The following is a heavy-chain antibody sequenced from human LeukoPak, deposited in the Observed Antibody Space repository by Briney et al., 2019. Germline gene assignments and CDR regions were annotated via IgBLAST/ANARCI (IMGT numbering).Heavy chain of an antibody. CDR2: IYYSGST. CDR1: GGSISSYY. J-gene: IGHJ6*03. CDR3: ARGYYYGSGSYYYYYYMDV. V-gene: IGHV4-59*01. Sequence: SETLSLTCTVSGGSISSYYWSWIRQPPGKGLEWIGYIYYSGSTNYNPSLKSRVTISVDTSKNQFSLKLSSVTAADTAVYYCARGYYYGSGSYYYYYYMDVWGKGTTVTISS. D-gene: IGHD3-10*01.